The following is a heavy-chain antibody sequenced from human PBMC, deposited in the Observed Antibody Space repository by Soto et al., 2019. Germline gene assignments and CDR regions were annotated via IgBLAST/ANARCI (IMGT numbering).Heavy chain of an antibody. Sequence: GESLKISCKGSGYSFNSNWIGWVRQMPGKGLERMGIIYPGDSDTRYSPSFQGQVTISADKSITTAYLQWSSLRASDSAMYYCARLFDTSGWYDYWGQGTLVTVSS. CDR1: GYSFNSNW. J-gene: IGHJ4*02. D-gene: IGHD6-19*01. CDR3: ARLFDTSGWYDY. V-gene: IGHV5-51*01. CDR2: IYPGDSDT.